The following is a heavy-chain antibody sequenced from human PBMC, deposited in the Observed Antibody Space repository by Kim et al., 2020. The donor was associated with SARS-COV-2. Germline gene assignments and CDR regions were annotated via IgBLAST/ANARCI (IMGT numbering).Heavy chain of an antibody. CDR3: TRDNYGSGSYQGAFDV. Sequence: ASVKVSCRASGYTFTDYYLHWVRQAPGRGLEWMGWIKPKTGATNIAQKFQGRVTMTRATSTNTAYMELSSLRSDDTAVYYCTRDNYGSGSYQGAFDVWGQGTMVTVSS. D-gene: IGHD3-10*01. V-gene: IGHV1-2*02. CDR1: GYTFTDYY. CDR2: IKPKTGAT. J-gene: IGHJ3*01.